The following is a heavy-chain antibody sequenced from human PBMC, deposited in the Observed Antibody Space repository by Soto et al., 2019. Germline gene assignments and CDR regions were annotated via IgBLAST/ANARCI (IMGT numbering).Heavy chain of an antibody. J-gene: IGHJ3*02. CDR1: GDSVFSSTAA. V-gene: IGHV6-1*01. D-gene: IGHD6-19*01. CDR3: ARDRSGSGWFNAFDI. Sequence: SETLSLTCAISGDSVFSSTAAWNWIRQSPSRGLEWLGRTYYRSKWYNDYAVSVKSRITINPDTSKHQFSLQLNSVTPEDTAVYYCARDRSGSGWFNAFDIWGHGTMVTVSS. CDR2: TYYRSKWYN.